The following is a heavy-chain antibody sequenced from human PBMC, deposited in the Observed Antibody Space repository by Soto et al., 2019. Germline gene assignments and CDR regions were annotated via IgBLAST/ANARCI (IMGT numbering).Heavy chain of an antibody. CDR2: IYYSGTT. V-gene: IGHV4-59*01. Sequence: QVQLQESGPGLVKPSETLSLTCTVSGGSISSYYWSWIRQPPGKGLEWIGYIYYSGTTSYNPSLKSRVTISIDTSKNEFSLRLSSVTAADTAVYYCAELNYYYYTMDVWGLGTTVTVSS. CDR1: GGSISSYY. J-gene: IGHJ6*02. CDR3: AELNYYYYTMDV.